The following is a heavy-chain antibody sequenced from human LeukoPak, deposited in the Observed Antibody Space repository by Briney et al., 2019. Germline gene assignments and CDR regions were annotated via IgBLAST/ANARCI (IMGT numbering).Heavy chain of an antibody. J-gene: IGHJ4*02. V-gene: IGHV3-23*01. CDR1: GFTFSSYS. Sequence: GGSLRLSCAASGFTFSSYSMNWVRQAPGKGLEWVSAISGSGGSTYYADSVKGRFTISRDNSKNTLYLQMNSLRAEDTAVYYCAKDTIGSIAAVTVDYWGQGTLVTVSS. D-gene: IGHD6-13*01. CDR3: AKDTIGSIAAVTVDY. CDR2: ISGSGGST.